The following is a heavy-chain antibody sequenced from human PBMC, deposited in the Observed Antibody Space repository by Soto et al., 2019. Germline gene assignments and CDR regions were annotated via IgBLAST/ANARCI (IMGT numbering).Heavy chain of an antibody. J-gene: IGHJ3*02. Sequence: GASVKVSCKASGYTFTSYGISWVRRAPGQGLEWMGWISAYNGNTNYAQKLQGRVTMTTDTSTSTAYMELRSLRSDDTAVYYCARERKAVNNWNYFSTPTPIDAFDIWGQGTMVTVSS. D-gene: IGHD1-7*01. CDR2: ISAYNGNT. V-gene: IGHV1-18*04. CDR3: ARERKAVNNWNYFSTPTPIDAFDI. CDR1: GYTFTSYG.